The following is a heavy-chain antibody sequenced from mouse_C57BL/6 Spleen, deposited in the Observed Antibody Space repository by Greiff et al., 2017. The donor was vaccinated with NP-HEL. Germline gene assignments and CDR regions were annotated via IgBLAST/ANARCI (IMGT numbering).Heavy chain of an antibody. CDR2: IYPGSGST. V-gene: IGHV1-55*01. J-gene: IGHJ4*01. Sequence: VQLQQPGAELVKPGASVKISCKASGYTFTSYWITWVKQRPGQGLEWIGDIYPGSGSTTYNEKFKSKATLTVDTSSSTAYMQLSSLTSEDSAVYYCARPYYGSSYRGYAMDYWGQGTSVTVSS. D-gene: IGHD1-1*01. CDR3: ARPYYGSSYRGYAMDY. CDR1: GYTFTSYW.